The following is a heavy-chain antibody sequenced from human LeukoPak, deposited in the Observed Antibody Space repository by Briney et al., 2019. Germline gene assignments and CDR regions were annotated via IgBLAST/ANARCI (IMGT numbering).Heavy chain of an antibody. V-gene: IGHV3-74*01. CDR3: ARVHYDSSGYYFGDAFDI. CDR1: GCAFSNYC. Sequence: PGGSLRLSCAASGCAFSNYCMHWVRQAPGKGLVWVSRINSDGSSTNYADSVKGRFTISRDNAKNTLYVQMNSLRAEDTAVYYCARVHYDSSGYYFGDAFDIWGQGTMVTVSS. CDR2: INSDGSST. J-gene: IGHJ3*02. D-gene: IGHD3-22*01.